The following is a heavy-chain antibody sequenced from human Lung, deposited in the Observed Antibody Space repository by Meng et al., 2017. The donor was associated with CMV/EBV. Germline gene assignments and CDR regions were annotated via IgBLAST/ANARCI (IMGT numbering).Heavy chain of an antibody. V-gene: IGHV1-2*06. CDR1: FTGYY. CDR2: INPNSGGT. CDR3: ARDLGYSSGWSGGGNWFDP. D-gene: IGHD6-19*01. Sequence: FTGYYMNWGRQAPGQGLGWMGRINPNSGGTNYAQKFQGRVTITRDTSISTAYMELSRLRSDDTAVYYCARDLGYSSGWSGGGNWFDPWGQGTLVTVSS. J-gene: IGHJ5*02.